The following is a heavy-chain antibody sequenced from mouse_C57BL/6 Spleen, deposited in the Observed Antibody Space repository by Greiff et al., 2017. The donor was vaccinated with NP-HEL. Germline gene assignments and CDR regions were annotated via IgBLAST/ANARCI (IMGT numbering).Heavy chain of an antibody. CDR2: INPNNGGT. CDR1: GYTFTDYN. CDR3: ARGGYGNLRDFAY. J-gene: IGHJ3*01. V-gene: IGHV1-18*01. Sequence: VQLQQSGPELVKPGASVKIPCKASGYTFTDYNMDWVKQSHGKSLEWIGDINPNNGGTIYNQKFKGKATLTVDKSSSTAYMELRSLTSEDTAVYYCARGGYGNLRDFAYWGQGTLVTVSA. D-gene: IGHD2-10*02.